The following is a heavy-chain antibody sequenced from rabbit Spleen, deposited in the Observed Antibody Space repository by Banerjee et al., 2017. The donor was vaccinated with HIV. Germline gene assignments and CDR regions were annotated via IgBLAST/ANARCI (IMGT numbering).Heavy chain of an antibody. J-gene: IGHJ4*01. CDR3: ARGGGL. Sequence: QEQVVESGGGLVQPEGSLTLTCTASGFSFTNTWYMCWVRQPPGKGLEWIGCIKTTGGSTWYASWAKGRLTISKSSSTTVTLQMTSLTAADTATYFCARGGGLWGPGTLVTVS. V-gene: IGHV1S45*01. CDR2: IKTTGGST. CDR1: GFSFTNTWY.